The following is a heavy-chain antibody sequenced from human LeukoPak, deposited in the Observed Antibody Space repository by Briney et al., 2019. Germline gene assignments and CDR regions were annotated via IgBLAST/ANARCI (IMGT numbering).Heavy chain of an antibody. CDR2: INHSGST. D-gene: IGHD3-10*01. V-gene: IGHV4-39*07. CDR1: GGSISSSSYY. CDR3: ARGRRGRLFDY. J-gene: IGHJ4*02. Sequence: SETLSLTCTVSGGSISSSSYYWSWIRQPPGKGLEWIGEINHSGSTNYNPSLKSRVTISVDTSKNQVSLKLSSVTAADTAVYYCARGRRGRLFDYWGQGTLVTVSS.